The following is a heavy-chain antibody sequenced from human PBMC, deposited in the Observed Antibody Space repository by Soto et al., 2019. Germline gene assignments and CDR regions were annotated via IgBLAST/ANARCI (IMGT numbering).Heavy chain of an antibody. J-gene: IGHJ4*02. CDR1: GGSISSAGYY. Sequence: QVQLQESGPRLVKPSQTLSLTCTVSGGSISSAGYYWSWIRKHPGKGLEWIGYIYYRGSTNYNPYLKSRVTMSVDTSRNQFSLRLSSVTAADTAMYYCARGEGGIYPLTYFDNWGQGILVTVSS. CDR2: IYYRGST. D-gene: IGHD1-26*01. CDR3: ARGEGGIYPLTYFDN. V-gene: IGHV4-31*03.